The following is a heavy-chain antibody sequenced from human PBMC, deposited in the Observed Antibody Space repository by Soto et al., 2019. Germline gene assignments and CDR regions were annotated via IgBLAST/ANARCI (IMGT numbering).Heavy chain of an antibody. CDR2: ISGSGGST. J-gene: IGHJ6*02. CDR3: AKDTRGLLRFDYYYYGMDV. CDR1: GFTFSSYA. Sequence: PGGSLRLSFAASGFTFSSYAMSWVRQAPGKGLEWVSAISGSGGSTYYADSVKGRFTISRDNSKNTLYLQMNSLRAEDTAVYYCAKDTRGLLRFDYYYYGMDVWGQGTTVTVSS. V-gene: IGHV3-23*01. D-gene: IGHD3-3*01.